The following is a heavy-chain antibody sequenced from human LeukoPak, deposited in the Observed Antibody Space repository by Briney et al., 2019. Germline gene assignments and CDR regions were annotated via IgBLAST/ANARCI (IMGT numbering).Heavy chain of an antibody. V-gene: IGHV3-21*01. Sequence: PGGSLRLSCAASGFTVSSNYMSWVRQAPGKGLEWVSSISSSRSFIYYADSVKGRFTISRDNAKNSLYLQMNSLRAEDTAVYYCARDSGGDYGSETYYRGGVDYWGQGTLVTVSS. J-gene: IGHJ4*02. D-gene: IGHD3-10*01. CDR2: ISSSRSFI. CDR3: ARDSGGDYGSETYYRGGVDY. CDR1: GFTVSSNY.